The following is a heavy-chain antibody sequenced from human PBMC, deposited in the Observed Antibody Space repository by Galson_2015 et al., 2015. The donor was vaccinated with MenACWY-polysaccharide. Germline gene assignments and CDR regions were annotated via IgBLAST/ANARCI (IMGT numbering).Heavy chain of an antibody. CDR3: ARDPRGARNSYFDN. CDR1: GFTFSDYY. V-gene: IGHV3-11*01. CDR2: TSGSGSAT. Sequence: SLRLSCAASGFTFSDYYIHWIRQTPGKGLEWLAYTSGSGSATYFADSVKGRFIISRDHAKSSLYLQMNSLRAEDTAVYFCARDPRGARNSYFDNRGQGIQVTVSS. J-gene: IGHJ4*02.